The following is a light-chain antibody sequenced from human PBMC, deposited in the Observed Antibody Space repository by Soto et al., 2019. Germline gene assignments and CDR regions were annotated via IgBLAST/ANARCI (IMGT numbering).Light chain of an antibody. CDR3: MQHSHWPHT. CDR2: DIS. CDR1: QTLVHRDGNTY. J-gene: IGKJ2*01. Sequence: DVVMTQSPLSLPVTLGQPASISCRSRQTLVHRDGNTYLNWFQQRPGQSPRRLIFDISNRDSGVPDRFSGSGSGTDFTLKISRVEAEDVGLYYCMQHSHWPHTFGQGTKLEIK. V-gene: IGKV2-30*02.